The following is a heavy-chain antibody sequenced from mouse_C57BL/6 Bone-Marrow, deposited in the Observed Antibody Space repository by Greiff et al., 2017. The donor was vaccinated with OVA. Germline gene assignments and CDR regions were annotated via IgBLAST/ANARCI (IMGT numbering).Heavy chain of an antibody. J-gene: IGHJ1*03. V-gene: IGHV1-36*01. CDR1: GFTFTDYY. CDR2: VYPYNGGT. CDR3: ARVYYYGSSYRNWYFDV. D-gene: IGHD1-1*01. Sequence: VQLKESGPVLVKPGPSVKISCKASGFTFTDYYMHWVKQSHGQGLEWIGLVYPYNGGTSYNQKFKGKATLTVDTSSSTAYMELSSLTSEDSAVFYCARVYYYGSSYRNWYFDVWGTGTTVTVSS.